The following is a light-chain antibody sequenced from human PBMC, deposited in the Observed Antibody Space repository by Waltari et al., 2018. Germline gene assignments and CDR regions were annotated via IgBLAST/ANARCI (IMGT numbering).Light chain of an antibody. V-gene: IGKV1-33*01. CDR3: QQYDNLLFT. Sequence: DIQMTQSPSSLSAFVGDRVTVTCQASQDISNYLNWYQQKPGKAPKLLNYDASNLETGVPSRFSGSGSGTDFTFTISSLQPEDIATYYCQQYDNLLFTFGPGTKVDIK. J-gene: IGKJ3*01. CDR1: QDISNY. CDR2: DAS.